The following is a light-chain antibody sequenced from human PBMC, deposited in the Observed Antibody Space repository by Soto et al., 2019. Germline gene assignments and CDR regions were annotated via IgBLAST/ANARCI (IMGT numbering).Light chain of an antibody. CDR2: GAS. J-gene: IGKJ2*01. Sequence: EIVLTQSPGTLSLSPGERATLSCRASQSVTSYLAWYQQKPGQAPRLLIYGASSRATGIPDRFSGSGSGTDFTLTISRLEPEDFAVYYCQQYGSSPPETFGQGTKLEIK. CDR3: QQYGSSPPET. V-gene: IGKV3-20*01. CDR1: QSVTSY.